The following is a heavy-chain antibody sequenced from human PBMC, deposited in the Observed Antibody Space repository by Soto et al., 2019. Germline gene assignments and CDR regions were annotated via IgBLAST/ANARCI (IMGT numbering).Heavy chain of an antibody. CDR3: ARDPVAGTYFDY. Sequence: QVQLVQSGAEVKKPGASVKVSCKASGYTFISYGISWVRQAPGQGLEWMGWINAFNGNTNYAQKLQGRVTMTRDTSTSTAYMELRSLRSDGTAVYYCARDPVAGTYFDYWCQGTLVTVSS. V-gene: IGHV1-18*01. CDR2: INAFNGNT. CDR1: GYTFISYG. J-gene: IGHJ4*02. D-gene: IGHD6-19*01.